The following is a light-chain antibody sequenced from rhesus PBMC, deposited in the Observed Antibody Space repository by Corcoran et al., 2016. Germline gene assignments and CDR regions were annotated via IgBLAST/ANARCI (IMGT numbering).Light chain of an antibody. CDR3: LQYTSSPYS. V-gene: IGKV1-22*01. J-gene: IGKJ2*01. CDR1: QGISSW. CDR2: KAS. Sequence: DIQMTQSPSSLSASVGDKVTITCRASQGISSWLAWYQQKPGKAPKLLTDKASSLQSGVPSRFSGRGSGTDFTLTISSLQPEDFATYYCLQYTSSPYSFGQGTKVEIK.